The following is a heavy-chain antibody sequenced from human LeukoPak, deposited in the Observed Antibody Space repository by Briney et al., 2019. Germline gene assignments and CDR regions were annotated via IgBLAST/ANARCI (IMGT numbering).Heavy chain of an antibody. Sequence: PSETLSLTCTVSGGSISSSSYYWGWIRQPPGKGLEWIGSIYYSGSTYYNPSLKSRVTISIDTSKNQFSLKLSSVTAADTAVYFCARVAAAGNYYSDYWGQGTLVTVSS. CDR2: IYYSGST. V-gene: IGHV4-39*07. CDR3: ARVAAAGNYYSDY. J-gene: IGHJ4*02. D-gene: IGHD6-13*01. CDR1: GGSISSSSYY.